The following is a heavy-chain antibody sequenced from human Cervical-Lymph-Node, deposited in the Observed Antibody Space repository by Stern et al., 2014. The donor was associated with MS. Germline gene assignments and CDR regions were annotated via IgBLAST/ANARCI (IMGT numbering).Heavy chain of an antibody. Sequence: VQLVESGGGVVQPGTSLRLSCTGSRFTFRSYGIHWVRQAPGKGLEWVSVTSYDGGNRKYADSVKGRFTISRDNSKNTVYLHLNSLRPEDTGVYHCAKDRRGGYNYLYGMDVWGQGTTVTVS. J-gene: IGHJ6*02. CDR1: RFTFRSYG. D-gene: IGHD5-18*01. V-gene: IGHV3-30*18. CDR3: AKDRRGGYNYLYGMDV. CDR2: TSYDGGNR.